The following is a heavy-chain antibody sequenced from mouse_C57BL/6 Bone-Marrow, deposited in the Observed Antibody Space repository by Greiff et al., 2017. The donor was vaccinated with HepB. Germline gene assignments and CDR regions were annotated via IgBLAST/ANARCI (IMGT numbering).Heavy chain of an antibody. CDR1: GYTFTSYW. CDR2: IHPNSGST. J-gene: IGHJ3*01. D-gene: IGHD3-2*02. CDR3: ASIDSSGYSWFAY. V-gene: IGHV1-64*01. Sequence: QVQLQQPGAELVKPGASVKLSCKASGYTFTSYWMHWVKQRPGQGLEWIGMIHPNSGSTNYNEKFKSKATLTVDKSSSTAYMQLSSLTSEDSAVYFCASIDSSGYSWFAYWGQGTLVTVSA.